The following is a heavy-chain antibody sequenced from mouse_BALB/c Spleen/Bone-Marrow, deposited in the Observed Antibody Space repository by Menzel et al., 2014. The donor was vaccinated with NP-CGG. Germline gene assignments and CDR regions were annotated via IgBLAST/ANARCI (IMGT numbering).Heavy chain of an antibody. D-gene: IGHD4-1*01. CDR2: ISDGGSYT. CDR3: TRGLGWFGY. J-gene: IGHJ3*01. Sequence: EVKLMESGGGLVKPGGSLRLSCAASGFTFSDYYMYWIRQTPEKRLEWVATISDGGSYTNYADSVKGRFTISRDNAKNNLYPQMSSLKSEDTAMYYCTRGLGWFGYWGQGTLVTVSA. V-gene: IGHV5-4*02. CDR1: GFTFSDYY.